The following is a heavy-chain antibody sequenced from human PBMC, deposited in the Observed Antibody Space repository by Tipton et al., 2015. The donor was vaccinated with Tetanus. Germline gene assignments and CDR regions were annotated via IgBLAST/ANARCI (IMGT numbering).Heavy chain of an antibody. CDR2: INPNSGGT. D-gene: IGHD3-22*01. J-gene: IGHJ6*02. V-gene: IGHV1-2*02. CDR1: GYTFTGYY. Sequence: QLVQSGAEVKKPGASVKVSCKASGYTFTGYYMHWVRQAPGQGLEWMGWINPNSGGTNYAQKLQGRVTMTRDTSISTAYMELSRRRSDGTAVYYCAREENYYDSSGYYWTRTTVTDMTNYYYYYGMDVWGQGTTVTVSS. CDR3: AREENYYDSSGYYWTRTTVTDMTNYYYYYGMDV.